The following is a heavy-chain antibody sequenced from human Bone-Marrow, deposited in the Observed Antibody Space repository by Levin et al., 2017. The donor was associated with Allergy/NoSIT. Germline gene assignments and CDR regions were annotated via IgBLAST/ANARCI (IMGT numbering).Heavy chain of an antibody. D-gene: IGHD2-15*01. CDR2: IYGGGST. V-gene: IGHV3-66*01. CDR3: ARDRTCSGGTCYGS. Sequence: GGSLRLSCAASGFTVGNNYMKWVRQAPGKGLEWVSLIYGGGSTYYADSVKGRFTISRDNSKNTLHLQMNSLRTEDTAVYYCARDRTCSGGTCYGSWGQGTLVTVSS. J-gene: IGHJ5*02. CDR1: GFTVGNNY.